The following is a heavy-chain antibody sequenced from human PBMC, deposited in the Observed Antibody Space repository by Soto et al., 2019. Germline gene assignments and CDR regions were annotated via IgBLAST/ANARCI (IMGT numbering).Heavy chain of an antibody. J-gene: IGHJ4*02. D-gene: IGHD3-10*01. Sequence: SETLSLTCNVSGGSIDRSNYYWDWLRQPPGKGLEWIGTTYYNGNAYYNPSLKSRVSMSVDTSKNQFSLKLVPVTAADTAVYYCARHFVAVVIKGWGYWGQGTQVTVSS. CDR1: GGSIDRSNYY. CDR3: ARHFVAVVIKGWGY. CDR2: TYYNGNA. V-gene: IGHV4-39*01.